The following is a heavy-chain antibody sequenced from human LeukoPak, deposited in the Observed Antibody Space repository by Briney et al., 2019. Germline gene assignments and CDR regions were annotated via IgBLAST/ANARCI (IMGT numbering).Heavy chain of an antibody. CDR3: AGALVGYCSSTSCYSIYYYYYGMDV. CDR2: IYYSGST. J-gene: IGHJ6*04. V-gene: IGHV4-59*01. Sequence: SETLSLTCTVSGGSISSYYWSWIRQPPGKGLEWIGYIYYSGSTNYNPSLQSRVTISVDTSKSQFSLKLSSVTAADTAVYYCAGALVGYCSSTSCYSIYYYYYGMDVWGKGTTVTVSS. D-gene: IGHD2-2*02. CDR1: GGSISSYY.